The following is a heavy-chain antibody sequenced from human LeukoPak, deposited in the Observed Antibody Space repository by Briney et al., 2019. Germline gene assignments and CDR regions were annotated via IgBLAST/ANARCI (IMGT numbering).Heavy chain of an antibody. J-gene: IGHJ4*02. Sequence: GGSLRLSCAASGFTFSSYAMSWVRQAPGKGLQWVSSISGSGGSTSFADSVKGRFTISRDSSKNTVYLQMNSLRAEDTAVYYRARRAGAYSHPYDYWGQGTLVTVSS. CDR2: ISGSGGST. D-gene: IGHD4/OR15-4a*01. CDR3: ARRAGAYSHPYDY. CDR1: GFTFSSYA. V-gene: IGHV3-23*01.